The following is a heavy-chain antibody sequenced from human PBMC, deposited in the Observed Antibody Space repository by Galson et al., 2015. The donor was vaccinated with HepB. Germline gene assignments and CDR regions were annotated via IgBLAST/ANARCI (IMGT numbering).Heavy chain of an antibody. D-gene: IGHD1-14*01. J-gene: IGHJ4*02. CDR2: ISDDGRHR. CDR1: GFTFSSDG. V-gene: IGHV3-30*18. Sequence: SLRLSCAASGFTFSSDGMHWVRQVPGKGLEWVSSISDDGRHRIYADSVRGRFTISRDDSKSTLYLQMNSLRPEDTAVYYCAKDRARTWSFDHWGQGTLVTVSS. CDR3: AKDRARTWSFDH.